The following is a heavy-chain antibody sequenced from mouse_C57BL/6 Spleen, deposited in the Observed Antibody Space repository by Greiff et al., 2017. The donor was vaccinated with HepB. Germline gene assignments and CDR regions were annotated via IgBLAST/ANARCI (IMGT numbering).Heavy chain of an antibody. D-gene: IGHD1-1*01. CDR3: ARGGITTVVAGTY. Sequence: QVQLQQSGAELVKPGASVKISCKASGYAFSSYWMNWVKQRPGKGLEWIGQIYPGDGDTNYNGKFKGKATLTADKSSSTAYMQLSSLTSEDSAVYFCARGGITTVVAGTYWGQGTLVTVSA. CDR2: IYPGDGDT. J-gene: IGHJ3*01. V-gene: IGHV1-80*01. CDR1: GYAFSSYW.